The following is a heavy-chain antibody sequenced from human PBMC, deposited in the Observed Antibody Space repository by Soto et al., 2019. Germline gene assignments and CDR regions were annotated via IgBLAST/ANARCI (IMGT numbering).Heavy chain of an antibody. CDR2: IYHSGST. D-gene: IGHD3-22*01. CDR1: GGSISSGGYS. Sequence: SETLSLTCAVSGGSISSGGYSWSWIRQQPGKGLEWIGYIYHSGSTYYNPSLKSRVTISVDRSKNQFSLKLSSVTAADTAVYYCARDRYYYDSSGSHGRRWFDPWGQGTLVTLSS. CDR3: ARDRYYYDSSGSHGRRWFDP. J-gene: IGHJ5*02. V-gene: IGHV4-30-2*01.